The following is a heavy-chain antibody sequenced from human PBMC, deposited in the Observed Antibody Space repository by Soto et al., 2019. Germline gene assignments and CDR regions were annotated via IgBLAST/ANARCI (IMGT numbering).Heavy chain of an antibody. Sequence: PGGSLRLSCAASGFTFSSYAMHWVRQAPGKGLEWVAVISYDGSNKYYADSVKGRFTISRDNSKNTLYLQMNSLRAEDTAVYYCARANGIVVVPAAFYVYYWGQGTLVTVSS. D-gene: IGHD2-2*01. V-gene: IGHV3-30-3*01. CDR2: ISYDGSNK. J-gene: IGHJ4*02. CDR3: ARANGIVVVPAAFYVYY. CDR1: GFTFSSYA.